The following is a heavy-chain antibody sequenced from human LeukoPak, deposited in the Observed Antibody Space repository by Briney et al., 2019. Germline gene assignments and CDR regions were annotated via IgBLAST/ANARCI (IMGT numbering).Heavy chain of an antibody. CDR1: GFTFSSYG. V-gene: IGHV3-30*18. D-gene: IGHD4-23*01. CDR2: ISYDGSNK. CDR3: AKGPRTTVVTSYFDY. Sequence: GRSLRLSCAASGFTFSSYGMHWVRQAPGKGLEWVAVISYDGSNKYYADSVKGRFTISRDNSKNTLYLQMNSLRAEDTAVYYCAKGPRTTVVTSYFDYWGQGTLVTVSS. J-gene: IGHJ4*02.